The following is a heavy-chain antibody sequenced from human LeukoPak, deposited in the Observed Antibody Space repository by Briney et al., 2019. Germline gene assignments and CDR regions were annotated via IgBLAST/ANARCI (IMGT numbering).Heavy chain of an antibody. CDR1: GFTFSSYD. V-gene: IGHV3-30-3*01. CDR2: ISYDGSNK. CDR3: TRESASTTDFDY. J-gene: IGHJ4*02. D-gene: IGHD2-2*01. Sequence: RVLRLSSAASGFTFSSYDMHWARPAPGKGLEWVAVISYDGSNKYNSASVKGRFTISRDNSKNMLYLQMNSLRAEHTALYYCTRESASTTDFDYWGQGTLVTVSS.